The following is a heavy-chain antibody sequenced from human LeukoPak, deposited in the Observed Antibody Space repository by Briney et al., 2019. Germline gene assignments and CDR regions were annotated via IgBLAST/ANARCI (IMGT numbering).Heavy chain of an antibody. V-gene: IGHV3-23*01. CDR2: ISGSGGST. D-gene: IGHD6-19*01. CDR3: AKIPAREWLVRGYFDY. CDR1: GFTFRSHD. J-gene: IGHJ4*02. Sequence: GGSLRLSCAASGFTFRSHDMSWVRQAPGKGLEWVSAISGSGGSTYYADSVKGRFTISRDNSKNTLYLQTNSLRAEDTAVYYCAKIPAREWLVRGYFDYWGQGTLVTVSS.